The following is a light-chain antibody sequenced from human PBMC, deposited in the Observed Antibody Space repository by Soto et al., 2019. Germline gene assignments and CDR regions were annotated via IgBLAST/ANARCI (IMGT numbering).Light chain of an antibody. J-gene: IGKJ1*01. CDR2: EAA. CDR1: QSISSW. CDR3: QQYNSYSWT. Sequence: DIQMTQSPSTLSASLGDRVTITCRASQSISSWLAWYQQKPGKAPKLLIYEAASVESGVPSRFSGSGSGTDFSLTISSLQPDDFATYYCQQYNSYSWTFGQGTKVDIK. V-gene: IGKV1-5*01.